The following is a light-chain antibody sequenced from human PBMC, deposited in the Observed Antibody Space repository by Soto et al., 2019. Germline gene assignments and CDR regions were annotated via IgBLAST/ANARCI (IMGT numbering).Light chain of an antibody. V-gene: IGLV2-14*01. CDR2: DVS. Sequence: QSALTQPASVSGSPGQSIAISCTGTSRDVGGYSYVSWYQQQPGKAPKLVISDVSSRPSGVSDRFSGSKSGNTASLTISGLQTEDEADYYCASYTTSSTYVFGTGTKVTVL. CDR3: ASYTTSSTYV. CDR1: SRDVGGYSY. J-gene: IGLJ1*01.